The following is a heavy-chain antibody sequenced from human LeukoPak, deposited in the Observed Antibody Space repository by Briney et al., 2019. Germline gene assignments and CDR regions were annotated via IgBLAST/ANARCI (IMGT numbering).Heavy chain of an antibody. Sequence: SETLSLTCAVYGGSFSGYYWSWIRQPPGKGLEWIGEINHSGSTNYNPSLKSRVTISVDTSKNQCSLKLSSVTAADTAVYYCARGYSGSFLAYFDYWGQGTLVTVSS. V-gene: IGHV4-34*01. D-gene: IGHD1-26*01. CDR2: INHSGST. CDR3: ARGYSGSFLAYFDY. J-gene: IGHJ4*02. CDR1: GGSFSGYY.